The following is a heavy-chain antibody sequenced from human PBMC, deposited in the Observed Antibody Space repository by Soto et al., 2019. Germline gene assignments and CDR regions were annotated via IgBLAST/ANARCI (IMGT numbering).Heavy chain of an antibody. J-gene: IGHJ4*02. V-gene: IGHV3-21*06. CDR3: ARESEDLTSNFDY. CDR1: VFTFSRYS. Sequence: GGSLRLACASSVFTFSRYSMNWVRQAPGKGLEWVSSISSTTNYIYYGDSMKGRFTISRDNAKNSLYLEMNSLRAEDTAVYYCARESEDLTSNFDYWGQGTLVTVSS. CDR2: ISSTTNYI.